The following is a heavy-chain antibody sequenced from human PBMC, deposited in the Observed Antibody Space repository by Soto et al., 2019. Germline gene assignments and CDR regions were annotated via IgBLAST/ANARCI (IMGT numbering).Heavy chain of an antibody. CDR2: IEGGGGT. CDR1: GFTLVCYA. Sequence: GGSLRLSWSASGFTLVCYAMIWVRPDPGKGLEWVSTIEGGGGTSYADFVRGRFSISRDSSKNTLYLQMNGLRAEDTAIYYCAKDAPGDGWLSDYWGLGTLVTVSS. V-gene: IGHV3-23*01. J-gene: IGHJ4*02. CDR3: AKDAPGDGWLSDY. D-gene: IGHD2-21*01.